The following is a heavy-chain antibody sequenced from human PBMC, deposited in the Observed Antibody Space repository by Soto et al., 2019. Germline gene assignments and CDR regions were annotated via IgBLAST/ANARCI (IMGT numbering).Heavy chain of an antibody. J-gene: IGHJ4*02. CDR3: ARDPYDFWSGSPGPVDY. CDR1: GFTVSSYS. D-gene: IGHD3-3*01. Sequence: GGSLRLACASCGFTVSSYSMNWVRQAPGKGLEWVSYISSSSSTIYYADSVKGRFTISRDNAKNSLYLQMNSLRAEDTAVYYCARDPYDFWSGSPGPVDYWGQGTLVTVSS. CDR2: ISSSSSTI. V-gene: IGHV3-48*01.